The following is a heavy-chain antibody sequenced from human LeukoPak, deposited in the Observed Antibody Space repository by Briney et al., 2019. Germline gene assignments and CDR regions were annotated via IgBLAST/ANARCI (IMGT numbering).Heavy chain of an antibody. V-gene: IGHV1-46*01. D-gene: IGHD6-6*01. CDR1: GYTFTNYY. J-gene: IGHJ4*02. Sequence: ASVKVSCKASGYTFTNYYMHWVRQAPGQGLEWMGIINPSDGTTSDAQRFPGRVTMTRDMSTSTVYMELSSLRSEDTAVYYCARGYSSSYRIDYWGQGTLVTVSS. CDR2: INPSDGTT. CDR3: ARGYSSSYRIDY.